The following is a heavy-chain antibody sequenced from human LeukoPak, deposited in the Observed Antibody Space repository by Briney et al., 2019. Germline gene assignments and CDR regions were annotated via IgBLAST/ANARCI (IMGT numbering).Heavy chain of an antibody. V-gene: IGHV4-34*01. CDR1: GGSFSGYY. CDR2: INHSGST. CDR3: ARLWIQLWSDNWFDP. Sequence: PSETLSLTCAVYGGSFSGYYWSWIRQPPGKGLEWIGEINHSGSTNYNPSLKSRVTISVDTSKNQFSLELSSVTAADTAVYYCARLWIQLWSDNWFDPWGQGTLVTVSS. D-gene: IGHD5-18*01. J-gene: IGHJ5*02.